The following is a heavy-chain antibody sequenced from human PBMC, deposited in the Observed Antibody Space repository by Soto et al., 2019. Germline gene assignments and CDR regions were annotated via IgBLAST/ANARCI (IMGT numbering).Heavy chain of an antibody. CDR1: GYTFTSYG. CDR2: ISAYNGKT. CDR3: AIDLVGNMVRGVVPRWNDY. D-gene: IGHD3-10*01. V-gene: IGHV1-18*04. J-gene: IGHJ4*02. Sequence: QVQLVQSGAEVKKPGASVKVSCKASGYTFTSYGISWVRQAPGQGLEWMGWISAYNGKTNYAQKLQGRVTMTTDTSTSTAYMELRSERSDDTAVYYCAIDLVGNMVRGVVPRWNDYWGQGNLVTVSS.